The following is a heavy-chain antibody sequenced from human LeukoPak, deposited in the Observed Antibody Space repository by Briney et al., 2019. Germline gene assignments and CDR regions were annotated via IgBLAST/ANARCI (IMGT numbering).Heavy chain of an antibody. CDR1: GGSISSYY. CDR2: IYYSGST. Sequence: SETLSLTCTVSGGSISSYYWSWIRQPPGKGPEWIGYIYYSGSTYYNPSLKSRVTISVDTSKNQFSLKLSSVTAADTAVYYCARGPDGSGWYNRRSSSLDYWGQGTLVTVSS. J-gene: IGHJ4*02. V-gene: IGHV4-59*12. D-gene: IGHD6-19*01. CDR3: ARGPDGSGWYNRRSSSLDY.